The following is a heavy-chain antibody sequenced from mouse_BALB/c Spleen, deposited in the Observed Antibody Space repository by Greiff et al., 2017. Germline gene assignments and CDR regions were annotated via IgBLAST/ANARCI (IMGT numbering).Heavy chain of an antibody. Sequence: QVQLKESGAELAKPGASVKMSCKASGYTFTSYWMHWVKQRPGQGLEWIGYINPSTGYTEYNQKFKDKATLTADKSSSTAYMQLSSLTSEDSAVYYCARGGGITPYFDYWGQGTTLTVSS. J-gene: IGHJ2*01. CDR3: ARGGGITPYFDY. CDR1: GYTFTSYW. CDR2: INPSTGYT. V-gene: IGHV1-7*01. D-gene: IGHD2-4*01.